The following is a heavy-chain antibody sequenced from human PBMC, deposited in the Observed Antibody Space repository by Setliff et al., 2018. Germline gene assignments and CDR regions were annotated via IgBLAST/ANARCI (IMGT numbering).Heavy chain of an antibody. CDR3: ARDLGYGSGGLINKGNWFDP. CDR1: GDSIDTGIW. Sequence: PSETLSLTCTVSGDSIDTGIWWSWVRQSPGKGLDWIGEINHSGSTYYNPSLKSRVTISVDTSKNQFALKLSSVTAADTAVYYCARDLGYGSGGLINKGNWFDPWGQGTLVTVSS. CDR2: INHSGST. V-gene: IGHV4-4*02. J-gene: IGHJ5*02. D-gene: IGHD3-10*01.